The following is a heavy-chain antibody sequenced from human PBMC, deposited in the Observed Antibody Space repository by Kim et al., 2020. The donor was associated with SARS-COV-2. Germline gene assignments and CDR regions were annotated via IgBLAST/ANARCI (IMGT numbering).Heavy chain of an antibody. CDR1: GFTFNTCA. Sequence: GGSLRLSCAASGFTFNTCALSWVRQAPGKGLEWVSAINGDGTSTYYADSVKGRFTISRDNSKNTLFLQMNSLGTEDTAVYFCAKWRAQSGTGRAGDYYG. D-gene: IGHD2-15*01. CDR3: AKWRAQSGTGRAGDYYG. V-gene: IGHV3-23*01. CDR2: INGDGTST. J-gene: IGHJ6*01.